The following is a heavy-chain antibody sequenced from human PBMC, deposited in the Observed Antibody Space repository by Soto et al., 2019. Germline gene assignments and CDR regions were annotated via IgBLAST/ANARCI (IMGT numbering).Heavy chain of an antibody. V-gene: IGHV3-23*01. Sequence: GGSLRLSCAASGFTFSSYAMSWVRQAPGKGLEWVSAISGSGGSTYYADSVKGRFTISRDNSKNTLYLQMNSLRAEDTAVYYCAKDSAVAGTAYYFDYWGQGTLVTVSS. CDR3: AKDSAVAGTAYYFDY. J-gene: IGHJ4*02. D-gene: IGHD6-19*01. CDR1: GFTFSSYA. CDR2: ISGSGGST.